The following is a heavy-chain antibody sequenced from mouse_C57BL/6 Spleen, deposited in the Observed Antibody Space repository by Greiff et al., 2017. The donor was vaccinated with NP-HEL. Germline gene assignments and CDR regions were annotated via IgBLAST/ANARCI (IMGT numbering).Heavy chain of an antibody. V-gene: IGHV3-6*01. CDR2: ISYDGSN. CDR1: GYSITSGYY. Sequence: EVQLQESGPGLVKPSQSLSLTCSVTGYSITSGYYWNWIRQFPGNKLEWMGYISYDGSNNYNPSLKNRISITRDTSKNQFFLKLNSVTTEDTATYYCAGGWDGAYWGQGTLVTVSA. D-gene: IGHD4-1*01. J-gene: IGHJ3*01. CDR3: AGGWDGAY.